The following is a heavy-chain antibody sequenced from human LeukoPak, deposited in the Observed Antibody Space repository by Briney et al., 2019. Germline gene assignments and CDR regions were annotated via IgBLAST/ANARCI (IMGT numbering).Heavy chain of an antibody. CDR2: ISGYNGHT. D-gene: IGHD3-22*01. CDR1: GYNLKNYG. J-gene: IGHJ4*02. CDR3: ARVAQHRYYYDTSDYRYYFDY. V-gene: IGHV1-18*01. Sequence: ASVKVSCKASGYNLKNYGITWVRQAPGQGREWMGWISGYNGHTNYAQKLQGRVTMITDTSTSTAYMELRSLRSDDTAVYYCARVAQHRYYYDTSDYRYYFDYWGQGTLVTVSS.